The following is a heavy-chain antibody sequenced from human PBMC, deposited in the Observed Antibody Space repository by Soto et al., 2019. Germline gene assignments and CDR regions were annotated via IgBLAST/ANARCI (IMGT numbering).Heavy chain of an antibody. CDR3: ARDLEQGKYYHYGMDV. Sequence: GASVKVSCKASGGTFSSYAISWVRQAPGQGLEWMGGIIPIFGTANYAQKFQGRVTITADESTSTAYMELSSLRSEDTAVYYCARDLEQGKYYHYGMDVWGQGTKVTVSS. CDR1: GGTFSSYA. V-gene: IGHV1-69*13. CDR2: IIPIFGTA. J-gene: IGHJ6*02.